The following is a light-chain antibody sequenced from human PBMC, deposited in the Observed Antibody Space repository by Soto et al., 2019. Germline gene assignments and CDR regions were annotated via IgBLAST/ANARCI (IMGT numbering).Light chain of an antibody. CDR2: EGI. CDR3: CSYSISTAYL. CDR1: NSDVGTYNF. Sequence: QSALTQPASVSGSPGQSITISCTGTNSDVGTYNFVSWYQQHPGKAPKLMIYEGIKRPSGISNRFSGSKSGNTASLTISGLQAEDEADYYCCSYSISTAYLFGTGTKVTVL. V-gene: IGLV2-14*02. J-gene: IGLJ1*01.